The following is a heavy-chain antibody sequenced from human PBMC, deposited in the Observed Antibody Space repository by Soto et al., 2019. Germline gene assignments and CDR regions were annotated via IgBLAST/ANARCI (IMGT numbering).Heavy chain of an antibody. J-gene: IGHJ3*02. Sequence: VASVKVSCKASGYTFTSYGISWVRQAPGQGLEWMGWISAYNGNTNYAQKLQGRVTMTTDTSTSTAYMELRSLRSDDTAVYYCASPLGYSYGPWEAFDIWGQGTMVTVSS. CDR2: ISAYNGNT. CDR3: ASPLGYSYGPWEAFDI. V-gene: IGHV1-18*01. D-gene: IGHD5-18*01. CDR1: GYTFTSYG.